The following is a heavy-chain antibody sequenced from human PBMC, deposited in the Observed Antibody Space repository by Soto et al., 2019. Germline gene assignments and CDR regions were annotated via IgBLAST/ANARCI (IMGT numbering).Heavy chain of an antibody. CDR2: IWYDGSNK. D-gene: IGHD5-18*01. V-gene: IGHV3-33*01. Sequence: GGSLRLSCAASGFTFSSYGMHWVRQAPGKGLEWVAVIWYDGSNKYYADSVKGRFTISRDNSKNTLYLQTNSLRAEHTAVYYCAREESGVTVYGMDVWGQGTTVTVSS. CDR3: AREESGVTVYGMDV. CDR1: GFTFSSYG. J-gene: IGHJ6*02.